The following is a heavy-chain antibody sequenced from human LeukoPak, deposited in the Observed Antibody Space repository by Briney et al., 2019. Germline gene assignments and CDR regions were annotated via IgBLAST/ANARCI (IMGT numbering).Heavy chain of an antibody. V-gene: IGHV3-7*01. Sequence: PGGSLRLSCGASGFSFSTYWMDWVRQAPGKGLEWVASIKEDGSRADYVDSVRGRFTVSRDNTKNSLFLRMNSLRVDDTAVYYCASDRAFSQFDYWGQGTLVTVSS. CDR1: GFSFSTYW. CDR2: IKEDGSRA. D-gene: IGHD3-10*01. CDR3: ASDRAFSQFDY. J-gene: IGHJ4*02.